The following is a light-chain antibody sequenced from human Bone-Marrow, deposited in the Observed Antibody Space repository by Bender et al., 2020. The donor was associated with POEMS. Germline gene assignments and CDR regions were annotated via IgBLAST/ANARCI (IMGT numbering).Light chain of an antibody. CDR1: SSDVGGYNY. Sequence: QSALTQPPSASGSPGQSVTISCTGTSSDVGGYNYVSWYQQHPGKAPKLMIYDVSNRPSGVSNRFSGSKSGNTASLTISGLQPEDGADYHCCSYATTTTWAFGGGTKVTVL. V-gene: IGLV2-14*01. J-gene: IGLJ3*02. CDR2: DVS. CDR3: CSYATTTTWA.